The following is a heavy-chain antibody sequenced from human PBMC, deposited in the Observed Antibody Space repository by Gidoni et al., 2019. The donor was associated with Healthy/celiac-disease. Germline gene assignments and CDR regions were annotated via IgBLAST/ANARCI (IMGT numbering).Heavy chain of an antibody. J-gene: IGHJ4*02. Sequence: QVQLVQSGAEVKKPGASVKVSCKASGYTFTGYYMHWVRQAPGQGLEWMGWINPNSGGKNYAQKFQGRGTMTRDTAISTAYMELSRLRSDDTAVYDCAGIAARDLFDYWGQGTLVTVSS. D-gene: IGHD6-6*01. CDR2: INPNSGGK. V-gene: IGHV1-2*02. CDR3: AGIAARDLFDY. CDR1: GYTFTGYY.